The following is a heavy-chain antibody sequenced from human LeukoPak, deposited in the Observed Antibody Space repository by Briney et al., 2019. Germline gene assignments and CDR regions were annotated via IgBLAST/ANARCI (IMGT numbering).Heavy chain of an antibody. CDR2: INSNGNSA. CDR3: SRLRGYSYGYGDY. CDR1: GFSFDDYG. D-gene: IGHD5-18*01. J-gene: IGHJ4*02. Sequence: GGSLRLSCVASGFSFDDYGMSWVRQTPEKGLEWISGINSNGNSAGYADSVKGRFTISRDNAKNSLFLQINSLRAEDTAVYYCSRLRGYSYGYGDYWGQGTLVTVSS. V-gene: IGHV3-20*04.